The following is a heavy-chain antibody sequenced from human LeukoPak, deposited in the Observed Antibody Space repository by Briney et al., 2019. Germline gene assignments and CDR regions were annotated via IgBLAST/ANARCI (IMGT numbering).Heavy chain of an antibody. D-gene: IGHD3-9*01. Sequence: GGPLRLSCAASGFTFSDYYMSWIRQAPGKGLEWVSYISSSSSYTNYADSVKGRFTISRDNAKNSLYLQMNSLRAEDTAVYYCARGSGDILTGYSDFDYWGQGTLVTVSS. CDR1: GFTFSDYY. CDR2: ISSSSSYT. V-gene: IGHV3-11*06. CDR3: ARGSGDILTGYSDFDY. J-gene: IGHJ4*02.